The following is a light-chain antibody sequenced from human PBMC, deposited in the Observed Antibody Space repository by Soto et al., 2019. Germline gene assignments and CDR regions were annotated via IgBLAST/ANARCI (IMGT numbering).Light chain of an antibody. V-gene: IGLV2-8*01. CDR1: STDIGAYKY. J-gene: IGLJ2*01. Sequence: SVLTQPASASGSPGQAVTISCTGSSTDIGAYKYVSWYQQHPGKAPKLIIYEVNARPSGVPDRFSGSKSGNTASLTISGLQADDEAAYFCSSYAASNKLLFGGGTKLTVL. CDR3: SSYAASNKLL. CDR2: EVN.